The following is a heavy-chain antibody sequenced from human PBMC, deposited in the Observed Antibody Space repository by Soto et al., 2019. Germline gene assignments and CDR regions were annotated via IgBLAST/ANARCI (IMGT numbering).Heavy chain of an antibody. CDR2: IYWDDDK. D-gene: IGHD6-13*01. V-gene: IGHV2-5*02. J-gene: IGHJ5*02. CDR3: THRPPSIIAARVGWLHP. Sequence: QITLKESGPALVKPTQTLTLTCTFSGFSLSTSGVGVGWIRQPPGKALEWLALIYWDDDKRYSPPLKSRLTITKDTSQSQDVLTMTNMHPVDTVTYFCTHRPPSIIAARVGWLHPWRQGPQVTVSS. CDR1: GFSLSTSGVG.